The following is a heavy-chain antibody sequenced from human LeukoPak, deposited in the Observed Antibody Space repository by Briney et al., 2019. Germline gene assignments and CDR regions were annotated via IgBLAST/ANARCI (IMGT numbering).Heavy chain of an antibody. CDR3: ARQLSGFFLADDY. CDR1: GDSISSSRYC. Sequence: SETLSLTCTISGDSISSSRYCWGWIRQTPGRGLEWIGAISYSGSSYYSPSLKSRVTMSIDTSRLQYSLKLTSVTAADTAIYYCARQLSGFFLADDYWGQGTLVTVSS. V-gene: IGHV4-39*01. D-gene: IGHD3-22*01. CDR2: ISYSGSS. J-gene: IGHJ4*02.